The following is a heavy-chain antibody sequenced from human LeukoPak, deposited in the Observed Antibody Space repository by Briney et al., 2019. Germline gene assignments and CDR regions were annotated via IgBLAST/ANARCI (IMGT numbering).Heavy chain of an antibody. Sequence: GGSLRLSCSASGFTFTDYAMHWVRQAAGKGLEYVSTISIDGRSKYYADSGKGRFTISRDNSKNTLSLQMSSLRTDDTAIYYCMKDQEYSNEYWGQGTLVTVSS. CDR2: ISIDGRSK. D-gene: IGHD5-18*01. CDR3: MKDQEYSNEY. CDR1: GFTFTDYA. J-gene: IGHJ4*02. V-gene: IGHV3-64D*06.